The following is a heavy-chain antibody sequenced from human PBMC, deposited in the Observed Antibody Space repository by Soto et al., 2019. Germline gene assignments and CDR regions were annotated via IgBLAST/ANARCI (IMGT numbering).Heavy chain of an antibody. J-gene: IGHJ4*02. V-gene: IGHV3-48*01. D-gene: IGHD6-19*01. CDR2: ISSSSSTI. CDR3: ARGGRSDWSYPRFDY. Sequence: GGSLRLSCAPSGFTFSSYSMNWVRQAPGKGLEWVSYISSSSSTIYYADSVKGRFTISTDNSKNTLYLQMNSLRAEDTAIYYCARGGRSDWSYPRFDYWGQGTLVTVSS. CDR1: GFTFSSYS.